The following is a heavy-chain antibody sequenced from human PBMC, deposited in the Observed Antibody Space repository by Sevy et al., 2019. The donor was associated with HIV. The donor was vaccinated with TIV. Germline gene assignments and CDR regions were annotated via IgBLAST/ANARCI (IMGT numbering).Heavy chain of an antibody. CDR3: ARKRNFYYGSGSSYSFDY. Sequence: GESLKISCKGSGYSFTSYWIGWVRQMPGKGLEWMGIIYPGDSDTRYSPSFQGQVTISADKSIRTAYLQWSSLKASDTAMYYCARKRNFYYGSGSSYSFDYWGQGTLVTVSS. V-gene: IGHV5-51*01. J-gene: IGHJ4*02. D-gene: IGHD3-10*01. CDR1: GYSFTSYW. CDR2: IYPGDSDT.